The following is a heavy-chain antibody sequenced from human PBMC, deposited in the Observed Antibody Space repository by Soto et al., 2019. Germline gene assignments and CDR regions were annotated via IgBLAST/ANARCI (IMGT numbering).Heavy chain of an antibody. CDR3: ARSATVTTYSDYGMDV. V-gene: IGHV5-10-1*01. CDR1: GYSFTIYC. CDR2: IDPSDSYT. J-gene: IGHJ6*02. Sequence: GESLKISCKGSGYSFTIYCISWVRQMPWKGLEWMGRIDPSDSYTNYSPSFQGHVTISADKSISTAYLQWSSLKASDTAMYYCARSATVTTYSDYGMDVWGQGTTVTVSS. D-gene: IGHD4-17*01.